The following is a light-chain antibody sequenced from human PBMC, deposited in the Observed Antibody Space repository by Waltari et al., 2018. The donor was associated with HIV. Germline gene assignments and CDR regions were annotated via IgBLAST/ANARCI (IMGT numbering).Light chain of an antibody. CDR1: NIDVGHYNL. Sequence: QSPLTQPASVAGNPGQSVTLTCTGTNIDVGHYNLVSWYQQHPGKAPKLLIYDVSKRPSGVSSRFSGSKSGYWASLTISGLLTEDESYYYCLTYVSDSGTWKFGGGTYLTV. CDR3: LTYVSDSGTWK. V-gene: IGLV2-23*02. CDR2: DVS. J-gene: IGLJ3*02.